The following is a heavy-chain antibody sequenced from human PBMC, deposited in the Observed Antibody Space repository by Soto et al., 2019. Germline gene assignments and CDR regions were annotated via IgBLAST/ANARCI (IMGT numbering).Heavy chain of an antibody. J-gene: IGHJ4*02. CDR3: ARDYAMLTSVPGDY. D-gene: IGHD3-9*01. CDR1: GYTFTTYG. V-gene: IGHV1-18*01. Sequence: QVRLVQSGAEMKKPGASVKVSCQASGYTFTTYGINWVRQAPGQGLEWMGWISAYNGNTNYAQKLQGRGTMTTATATNTAYMEVRVLRSDDTAVYYCARDYAMLTSVPGDYWPQGTLVTVSS. CDR2: ISAYNGNT.